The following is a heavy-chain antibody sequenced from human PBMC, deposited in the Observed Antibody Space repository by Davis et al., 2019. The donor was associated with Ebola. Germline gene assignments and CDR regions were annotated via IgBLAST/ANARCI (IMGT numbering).Heavy chain of an antibody. CDR2: IRPDGSGQ. Sequence: GESLKISCAASGFTFDDYAMHWVRQAPGKGLEWVANIRPDGSGQYYGDSVKGRFTISRDNARNSLYLQMNSLRVEDTATYYCARNLGFFRLDAWGQGTLVAVPS. V-gene: IGHV3-7*03. J-gene: IGHJ5*02. CDR3: ARNLGFFRLDA. D-gene: IGHD3-3*01. CDR1: GFTFDDYA.